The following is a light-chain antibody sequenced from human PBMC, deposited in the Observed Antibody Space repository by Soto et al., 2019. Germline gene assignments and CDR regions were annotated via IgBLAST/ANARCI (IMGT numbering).Light chain of an antibody. J-gene: IGKJ3*01. CDR3: QKYGSAPYT. Sequence: DIQMTQSPSSLSASVGDRVTITCRASQDIHDYLVWYQQRPGKVPSLLIYAASTLQSGVPSRFSGSGFGTDFTLTISSLQSEDVATYYCQKYGSAPYTFGPGTKVDLK. V-gene: IGKV1-27*01. CDR2: AAS. CDR1: QDIHDY.